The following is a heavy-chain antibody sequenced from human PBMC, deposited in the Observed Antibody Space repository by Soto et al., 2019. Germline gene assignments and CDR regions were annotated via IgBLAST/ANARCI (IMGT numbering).Heavy chain of an antibody. CDR2: IYYSGST. J-gene: IGHJ5*02. Sequence: SETLSLTCTVSGGSISPYYWSWVRQPPGKGLEWIGFIYYSGSTNYNPSLKSRVTISVDTSQNQFSLMLTSVTAADTAVYYCARPRRRGYAGKLDPCGPGTLARVSS. D-gene: IGHD3-22*01. CDR1: GGSISPYY. CDR3: ARPRRRGYAGKLDP. V-gene: IGHV4-59*01.